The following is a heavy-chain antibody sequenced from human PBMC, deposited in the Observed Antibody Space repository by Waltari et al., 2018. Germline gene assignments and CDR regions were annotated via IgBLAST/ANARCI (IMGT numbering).Heavy chain of an antibody. CDR2: SYYSGST. V-gene: IGHV4-31*03. D-gene: IGHD3-22*01. CDR1: GGSISSGGYY. J-gene: IGHJ4*02. CDR3: ARDVRSSGYYYYFDY. Sequence: QVQLQESGPGLVKPSQTLSLTCTVSGGSISSGGYYWSWIRQHPGKGLEWIGYSYYSGSTYYNPSLKSRVTISVDTSKNQFSLKLSSVTAADTAVYYCARDVRSSGYYYYFDYWGQGTLVTVSS.